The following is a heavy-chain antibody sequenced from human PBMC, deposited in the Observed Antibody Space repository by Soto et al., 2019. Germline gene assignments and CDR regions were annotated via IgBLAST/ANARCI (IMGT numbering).Heavy chain of an antibody. CDR1: GGSFSGYY. J-gene: IGHJ4*02. CDR2: INHSGST. V-gene: IGHV4-34*01. CDR3: ARVWPAAQKTNLDY. D-gene: IGHD6-13*01. Sequence: VQLQQWGAGLLKPSETLSLTCAVYGGSFSGYYWSWIRQPPGKGLEWIGEINHSGSTNYNPSLKSRVTISVDTSKNQFSLKLSSVTAADTAVYYCARVWPAAQKTNLDYWGQGTLVTVSS.